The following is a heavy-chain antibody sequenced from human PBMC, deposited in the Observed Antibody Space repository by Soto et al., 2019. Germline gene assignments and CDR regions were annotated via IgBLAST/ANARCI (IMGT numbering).Heavy chain of an antibody. CDR3: AKVTYYYDSSGYFDY. CDR2: ISGSGGST. Sequence: EVQLLESGGGLVQPGGSLRLSCAASGFTFSSYAMSWVRQAPGKGLEWVSAISGSGGSTYYADSVKGRFTISRDNSKNTLYLQMNRLRAEDTAVYYCAKVTYYYDSSGYFDYWGQGTLVTVSS. V-gene: IGHV3-23*01. D-gene: IGHD3-22*01. J-gene: IGHJ4*02. CDR1: GFTFSSYA.